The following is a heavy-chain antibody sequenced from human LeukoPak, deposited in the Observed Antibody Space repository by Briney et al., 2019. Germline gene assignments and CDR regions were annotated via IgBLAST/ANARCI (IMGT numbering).Heavy chain of an antibody. J-gene: IGHJ5*02. CDR3: TRDASRYFDWLLPRYNWFDP. Sequence: GGSLRLSCTASGFTFGDYAMSWVRQAPGKGLEWVGFIRSKAYGGTTEYAASVKGRFTISRDDSKSIAYLQMNSLKTEDTAVYYCTRDASRYFDWLLPRYNWFDPWGQGTLVTVSS. V-gene: IGHV3-49*04. CDR2: IRSKAYGGTT. D-gene: IGHD3-9*01. CDR1: GFTFGDYA.